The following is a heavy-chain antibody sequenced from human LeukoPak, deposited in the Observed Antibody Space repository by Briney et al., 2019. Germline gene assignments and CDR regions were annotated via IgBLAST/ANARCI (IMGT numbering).Heavy chain of an antibody. Sequence: GGSLRLSCAASGFTFSSHAMSWVRQAPGKGLEWVSAISGSGDSTYHADSVKGRFTISRDNSKNALYLQMNNLRAEDTAVYHCAKGGYSGSGYYYTTDVWGQGTTVTVSS. J-gene: IGHJ6*02. CDR1: GFTFSSHA. CDR2: ISGSGDST. V-gene: IGHV3-23*01. D-gene: IGHD3-10*01. CDR3: AKGGYSGSGYYYTTDV.